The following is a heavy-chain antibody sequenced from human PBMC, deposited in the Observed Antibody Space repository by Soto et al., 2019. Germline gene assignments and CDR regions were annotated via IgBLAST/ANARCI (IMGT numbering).Heavy chain of an antibody. Sequence: QVQLVESGGGVVQPGRSLRLSCAASGFTFSSYGMHWVRQAPGKGLEWVAVISYDGSNKYYADSVKVRFTISRDNSKNTLYLQMNSLRAEDRAVYYCAKEGEYDYIWGSYRSGGFNWFDPWGQGSLVTVSS. CDR3: AKEGEYDYIWGSYRSGGFNWFDP. CDR1: GFTFSSYG. J-gene: IGHJ5*02. V-gene: IGHV3-30*18. CDR2: ISYDGSNK. D-gene: IGHD3-16*02.